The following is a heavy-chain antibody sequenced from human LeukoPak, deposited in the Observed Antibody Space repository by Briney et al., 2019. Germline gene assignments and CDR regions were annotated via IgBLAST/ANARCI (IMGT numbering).Heavy chain of an antibody. CDR3: AKDVDLNHQSMYYFDY. V-gene: IGHV3-33*06. CDR1: GFTFSSYG. D-gene: IGHD5-12*01. CDR2: IWYDGSNK. J-gene: IGHJ4*02. Sequence: GGSLRLSCAASGFTFSSYGMHWVRPAPGKGLEWVAVIWYDGSNKYYAESVKGRFTISRDNSKNTLYLQMNSLRAEDTAVYYCAKDVDLNHQSMYYFDYWGQGALVTVSS.